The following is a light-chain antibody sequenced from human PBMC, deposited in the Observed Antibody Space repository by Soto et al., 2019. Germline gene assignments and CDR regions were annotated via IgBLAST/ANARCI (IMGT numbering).Light chain of an antibody. V-gene: IGLV4-69*01. CDR1: SGHRSYA. J-gene: IGLJ1*01. CDR3: QTWGTGFQV. CDR2: LNSDGSH. Sequence: QPVLTQSPSASASLGASVKLTCTLSSGHRSYAIAWHQQQPEKGPRYLMKLNSDGSHSKGDGIPDRFSGSSSGAERYLTISSLQSEDEADYYCQTWGTGFQVFGTGTKLTVL.